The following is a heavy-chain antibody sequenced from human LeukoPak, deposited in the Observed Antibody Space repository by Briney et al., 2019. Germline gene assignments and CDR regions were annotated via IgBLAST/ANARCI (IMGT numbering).Heavy chain of an antibody. Sequence: PSETLSLTCTVSGGSISSSSYYWGWIRQPPGKGLEWIGSIYYSGSTYYNPSLKSRVTISVDTSKNQFSLKLSSVTAADTAVYYCARERVDYYDSSGYNWFDPWGQGTLVTVSS. CDR3: ARERVDYYDSSGYNWFDP. CDR1: GGSISSSSYY. D-gene: IGHD3-22*01. CDR2: IYYSGST. V-gene: IGHV4-39*07. J-gene: IGHJ5*02.